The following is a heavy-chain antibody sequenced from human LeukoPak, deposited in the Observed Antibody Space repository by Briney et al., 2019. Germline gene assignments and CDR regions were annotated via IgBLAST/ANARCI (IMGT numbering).Heavy chain of an antibody. CDR3: ARHRPHTDSNSVADYYFDY. D-gene: IGHD6-19*01. J-gene: IGHJ4*02. V-gene: IGHV5-51*01. Sequence: PGESLNISCTGSGYNFNHYWIGGVRHMPGKGLEWMASIHPDDSDTRYRPSFQGQLTISADKAISTAYLQWSNLKASDTAMYYCARHRPHTDSNSVADYYFDYWGQGTLVTVSS. CDR1: GYNFNHYW. CDR2: IHPDDSDT.